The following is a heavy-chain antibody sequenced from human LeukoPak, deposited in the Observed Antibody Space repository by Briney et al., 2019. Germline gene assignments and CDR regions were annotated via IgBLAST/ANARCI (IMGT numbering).Heavy chain of an antibody. Sequence: RGPLRLSCAASGFTFSSYAMSWVRQAPGKGLEWVSAISGSGGSTYYADSVKGRFTISRDNSKNTLYLQMNSLRAEDTAVYYCAKTGIAAAGTIDYWGQGTLVTVSS. CDR3: AKTGIAAAGTIDY. CDR2: ISGSGGST. V-gene: IGHV3-23*01. J-gene: IGHJ4*02. CDR1: GFTFSSYA. D-gene: IGHD6-13*01.